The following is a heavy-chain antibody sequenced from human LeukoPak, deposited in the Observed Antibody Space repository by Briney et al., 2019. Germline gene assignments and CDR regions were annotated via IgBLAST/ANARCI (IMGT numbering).Heavy chain of an antibody. Sequence: GGSLRLSCAAPGFTFSDYGIHWVRQAPGQGLEWVALIWYDGSKKYYADSVKGRFTISRDNTKNTLYLQLNSLRADDTAVYYCARAHSSSSTFDLWGQGTLVTVSS. CDR1: GFTFSDYG. V-gene: IGHV3-33*01. CDR2: IWYDGSKK. J-gene: IGHJ4*02. CDR3: ARAHSSSSTFDL. D-gene: IGHD6-6*01.